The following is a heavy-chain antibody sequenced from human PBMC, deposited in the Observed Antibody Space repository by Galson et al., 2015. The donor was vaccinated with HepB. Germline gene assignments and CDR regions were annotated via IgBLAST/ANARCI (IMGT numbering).Heavy chain of an antibody. V-gene: IGHV3-64D*06. D-gene: IGHD6-19*01. CDR2: ISSNGGSA. CDR1: GFTFSSYA. Sequence: SLRLSCAASGFTFSSYAMHWVRQAPGKGLEYVSAISSNGGSAYYADSVKGRFTISRDNSKNTLYLQMSSLRAEDTAVYYCVKDAVTSRGSYYFDYRGQGTLVTVSS. J-gene: IGHJ4*02. CDR3: VKDAVTSRGSYYFDY.